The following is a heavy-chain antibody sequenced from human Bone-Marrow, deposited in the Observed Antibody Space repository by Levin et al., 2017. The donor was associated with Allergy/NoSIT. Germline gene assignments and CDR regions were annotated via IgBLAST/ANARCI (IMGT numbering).Heavy chain of an antibody. CDR3: ARGLEYSGLP. D-gene: IGHD5-12*01. Sequence: GGSLRLSCAASGFTFSSYGMHWVRQAPGKGLDWVSSITSSGTYIYYADSVKGRFTISRDNAKNSLFLQMNSLTAADTAVYYCARGLEYSGLPWGQGTLVTVSS. V-gene: IGHV3-21*01. CDR1: GFTFSSYG. J-gene: IGHJ5*02. CDR2: ITSSGTYI.